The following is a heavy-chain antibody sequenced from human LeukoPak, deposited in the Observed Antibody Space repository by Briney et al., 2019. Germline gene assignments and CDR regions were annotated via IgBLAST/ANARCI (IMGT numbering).Heavy chain of an antibody. CDR2: IYPGDSDT. J-gene: IGHJ5*02. Sequence: GESLKISCKGSGYSFTSYWIGWVRQMPGKGLEWMGIIYPGDSDTRYSPSFQGQVTISADKSISTAYLQWSSLKASDTAMYYCARQGGIPNTNYGSGPYRLSQYNWFDPWGQGTLVTVSS. D-gene: IGHD3-10*01. V-gene: IGHV5-51*01. CDR3: ARQGGIPNTNYGSGPYRLSQYNWFDP. CDR1: GYSFTSYW.